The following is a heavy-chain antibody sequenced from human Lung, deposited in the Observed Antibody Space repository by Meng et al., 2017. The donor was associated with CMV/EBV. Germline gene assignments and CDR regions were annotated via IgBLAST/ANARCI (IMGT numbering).Heavy chain of an antibody. CDR1: GFSLTTSGVG. Sequence: SGPXLVKPTQTLTLTCSFSGFSLTTSGVGVEWIRQPPGKALGWLGLIYWNDDKRYSPSLKSRLTLTKDTSKNQVVLTMTNMDPVDTATYFCARNVVVRSGDYYYYIMDVXGQGXTVTVSS. CDR3: ARNVVVRSGDYYYYIMDV. CDR2: IYWNDDK. V-gene: IGHV2-5*01. D-gene: IGHD2-21*01. J-gene: IGHJ6*02.